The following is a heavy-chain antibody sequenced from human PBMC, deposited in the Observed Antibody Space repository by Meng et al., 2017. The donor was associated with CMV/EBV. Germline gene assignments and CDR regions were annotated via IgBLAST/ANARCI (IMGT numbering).Heavy chain of an antibody. CDR1: GFTFSDYY. CDR3: ARVGSGWWLLYFDY. CDR2: ISSSGSTI. Sequence: GESLKISCAASGFTFSDYYMSWIRQAPGKGLEWVSYISSSGSTIYYADSVKGRFTISRDNAKNSLYLQMNSLRAEDTAVYYCARVGSGWWLLYFDYWGQGTLVTVSS. J-gene: IGHJ4*02. D-gene: IGHD5-12*01. V-gene: IGHV3-11*01.